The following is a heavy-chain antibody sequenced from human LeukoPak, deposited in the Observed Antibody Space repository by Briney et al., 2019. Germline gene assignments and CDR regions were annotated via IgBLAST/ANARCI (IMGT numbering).Heavy chain of an antibody. V-gene: IGHV1-18*01. CDR3: ARKESRGGSRGVYY. CDR2: ISVYNGNT. CDR1: GYKFTTYG. Sequence: GASVKVSCKTSGYKFTTYGISWVRQAPGQGLEWMGWISVYNGNTNYPQKFQGRGTITTDTSTSTAYMELRSLISDDTAVYYCARKESRGGSRGVYYWGQGTLVTVSS. D-gene: IGHD1-26*01. J-gene: IGHJ4*02.